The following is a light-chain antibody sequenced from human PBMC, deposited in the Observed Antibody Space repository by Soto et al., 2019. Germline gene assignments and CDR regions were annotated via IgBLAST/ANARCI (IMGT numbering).Light chain of an antibody. CDR2: SNN. CDR1: SSNIGSNT. Sequence: QSVLTQPPSASGTPGQRVTISCSGSSSNIGSNTVNWYQQLPGTAPKLLIYSNNQRPSGVPDRFSGSKSGTSASLAISGLQSEDEADYYCNSYTRFSTYVFGTGTKVTVL. CDR3: NSYTRFSTYV. V-gene: IGLV1-44*01. J-gene: IGLJ1*01.